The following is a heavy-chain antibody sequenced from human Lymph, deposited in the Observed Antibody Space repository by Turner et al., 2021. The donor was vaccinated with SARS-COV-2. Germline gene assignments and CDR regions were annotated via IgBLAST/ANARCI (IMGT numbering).Heavy chain of an antibody. Sequence: QVQLQESGPRLVKPLETLSLTCTVSGGSMNSNYWSWIRQPPGKRLEWIGYIYYRGSTNYNPSLESRVTISVDTSRNQFSLNLTSVTAAETAIYYCARETVNNWVDPWGQGTLVTVSS. V-gene: IGHV4-59*01. D-gene: IGHD2-21*02. CDR3: ARETVNNWVDP. CDR2: IYYRGST. CDR1: GGSMNSNY. J-gene: IGHJ5*02.